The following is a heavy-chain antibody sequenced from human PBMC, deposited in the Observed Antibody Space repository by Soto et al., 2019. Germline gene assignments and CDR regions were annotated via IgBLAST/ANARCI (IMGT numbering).Heavy chain of an antibody. CDR3: DTVICVATTAHYLLDF. CDR2: INAGNGKT. V-gene: IGHV1-3*01. CDR1: GYAFTNYA. J-gene: IGHJ4*02. Sequence: ASVKVSCKAAGYAFTNYAVNWEGEAPGQRNEWMGWINAGNGKTKYSQNFQGRVTITRDTSASIVYMEVNSLRSEDTALYYCDTVICVATTAHYLLDFPGQPTSVLVSS. D-gene: IGHD5-12*01.